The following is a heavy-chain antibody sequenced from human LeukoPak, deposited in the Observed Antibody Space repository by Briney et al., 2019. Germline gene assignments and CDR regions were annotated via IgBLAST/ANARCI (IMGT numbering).Heavy chain of an antibody. CDR1: GFSLSTSGMC. V-gene: IGHV2-70*11. CDR3: ARRGFSGYPFDY. Sequence: SGPTLLNPTQALTLTCTFSGFSLSTSGMCVSWIRQPPGKALEWLSRIDWDDDKYYSTSLKTRLTISKDTSKNQVVLTMTNMDPVDTATYYCARRGFSGYPFDYWGQGTLVTVSS. CDR2: IDWDDDK. J-gene: IGHJ4*02. D-gene: IGHD3-3*01.